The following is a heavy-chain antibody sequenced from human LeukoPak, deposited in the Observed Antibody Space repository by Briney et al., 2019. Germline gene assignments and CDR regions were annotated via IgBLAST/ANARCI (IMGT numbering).Heavy chain of an antibody. D-gene: IGHD2-2*02. V-gene: IGHV4-59*01. CDR2: IYYSGST. CDR3: ARDRVVVVPAAINKDAFDI. CDR1: GGSISSYY. J-gene: IGHJ3*02. Sequence: SETLSLTCTVSGGSISSYYWSWIRQPPGKGLEWIGYIYYSGSTNYNPSLKSRVTISVDTSKNQFSLKLSSVTAADTAVYYCARDRVVVVPAAINKDAFDIWGQGTMVIVSS.